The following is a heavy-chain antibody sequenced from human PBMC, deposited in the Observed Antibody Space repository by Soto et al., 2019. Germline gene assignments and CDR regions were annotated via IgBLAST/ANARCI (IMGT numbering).Heavy chain of an antibody. D-gene: IGHD3-10*01. J-gene: IGHJ3*02. Sequence: CILQPPGKGLEWIGEINHSGSTNYNPSLKSRVTISVDTSKNQFSLKLSSVTAADTAVYYCARGLTMVRGVIGDAFDIWGQGTMVTVSS. V-gene: IGHV4-34*01. CDR2: INHSGST. CDR3: ARGLTMVRGVIGDAFDI.